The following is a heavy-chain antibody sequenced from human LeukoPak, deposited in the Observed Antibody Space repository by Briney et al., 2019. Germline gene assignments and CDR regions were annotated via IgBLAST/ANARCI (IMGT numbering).Heavy chain of an antibody. V-gene: IGHV3-23*01. CDR1: EFSVGSNY. Sequence: PGGSLRLSCAASEFSVGSNYMTWVRQAPGKGLEWVADISGSGGPTNYADSVKGRFTISRDNSKNTLFLQMNSLRDGDTAIYYCARARRIVGVGYFDYWGQGTLVTVSS. CDR2: ISGSGGPT. D-gene: IGHD1-26*01. CDR3: ARARRIVGVGYFDY. J-gene: IGHJ4*02.